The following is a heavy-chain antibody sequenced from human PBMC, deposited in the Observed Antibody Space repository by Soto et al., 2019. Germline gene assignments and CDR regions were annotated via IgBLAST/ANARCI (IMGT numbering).Heavy chain of an antibody. Sequence: GGSLRLSCAASGFTFSSYSMNWVRQAPGKGLEWVSSISSSSSYIYYADSVKGRFTISRDNSKNTLYLQMNSLRAEDTAVYYCARDINVSYYYYYMDVWGKGTTVTVSS. CDR2: ISSSSSYI. D-gene: IGHD3-10*01. J-gene: IGHJ6*03. CDR1: GFTFSSYS. CDR3: ARDINVSYYYYYMDV. V-gene: IGHV3-21*01.